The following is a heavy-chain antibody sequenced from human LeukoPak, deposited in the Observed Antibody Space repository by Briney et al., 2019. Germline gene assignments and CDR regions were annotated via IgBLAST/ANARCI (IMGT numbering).Heavy chain of an antibody. J-gene: IGHJ4*02. V-gene: IGHV1-24*01. CDR3: ATLGCTGGRCFDL. CDR1: GHTLTELS. D-gene: IGHD2-8*02. CDR2: FDPEDVET. Sequence: ASVKVSCKVSGHTLTELSMHWVRQAPGKGLEWMGGFDPEDVETNYTQKFQGRVTMTEDTSTDTAYMELSSLSSEDTAVYYCATLGCTGGRCFDLWGQGTPVTVSS.